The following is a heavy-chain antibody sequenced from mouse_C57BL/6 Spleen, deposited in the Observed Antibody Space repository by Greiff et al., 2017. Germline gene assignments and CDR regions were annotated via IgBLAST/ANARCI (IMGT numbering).Heavy chain of an antibody. CDR1: GFTFSSYA. CDR2: ISDGGSYT. D-gene: IGHD1-1*01. V-gene: IGHV5-4*01. J-gene: IGHJ1*03. CDR3: ARDRVLYYGSSYKGYFDV. Sequence: EVKLVESGGGLVKPGGSLKLSCAASGFTFSSYAMSWVRQTPEKRLEWVATISDGGSYTYYPDNVKGRFTIYRGNAKNNLYLQMSHLKSEDTAMYDCARDRVLYYGSSYKGYFDVWGTGTTVTVSS.